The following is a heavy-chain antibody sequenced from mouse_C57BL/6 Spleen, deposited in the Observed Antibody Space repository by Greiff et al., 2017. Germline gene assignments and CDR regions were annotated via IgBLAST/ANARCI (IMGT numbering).Heavy chain of an antibody. Sequence: QVQLQQSGAELVRPGTSVKVSCKASGYAFTNYLIEWVKQRPGQGLEWIGVINPGSGGTNYNEKFKGKATLTADKSSSTAYMQLSSLTSEDSAVYFCARSTVVYFDYWGQGTTLTVSS. V-gene: IGHV1-54*01. CDR1: GYAFTNYL. CDR2: INPGSGGT. CDR3: ARSTVVYFDY. J-gene: IGHJ2*01. D-gene: IGHD1-1*01.